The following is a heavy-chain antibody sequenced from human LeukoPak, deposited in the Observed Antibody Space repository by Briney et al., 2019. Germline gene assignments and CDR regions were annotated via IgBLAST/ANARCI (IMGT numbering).Heavy chain of an antibody. CDR2: ISGSGGST. Sequence: PGGSLRLSCAASGFTFSSYAMSWVRQAPGKGLEWVSDISGSGGSTYYADSVKGRFTISRDNSKNTLYLQMNSLRAEDTAVYYYAKDHSTTWLGSFNYWGQGTLVTVSS. J-gene: IGHJ4*02. CDR1: GFTFSSYA. V-gene: IGHV3-23*01. D-gene: IGHD2-2*01. CDR3: AKDHSTTWLGSFNY.